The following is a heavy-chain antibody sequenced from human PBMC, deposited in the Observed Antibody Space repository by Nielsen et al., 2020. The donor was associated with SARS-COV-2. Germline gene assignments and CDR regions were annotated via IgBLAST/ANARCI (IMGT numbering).Heavy chain of an antibody. D-gene: IGHD4-23*01. CDR2: TYYRSKWYT. Sequence: SETLSLTCAISGDSVSSNRAVWNWIRQSPPRGLEWLGRTYYRSKWYTDYADSVKSRIVVNPDTSKNQVSLQLNSVTPEDTAVYFCAREHHGGNPFDSWGQGTLVTVSS. J-gene: IGHJ4*02. CDR1: GDSVSSNRAV. CDR3: AREHHGGNPFDS. V-gene: IGHV6-1*01.